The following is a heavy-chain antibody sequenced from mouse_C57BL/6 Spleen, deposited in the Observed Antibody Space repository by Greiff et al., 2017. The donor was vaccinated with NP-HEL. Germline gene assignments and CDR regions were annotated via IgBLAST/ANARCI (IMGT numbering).Heavy chain of an antibody. CDR1: GYTFTSYW. CDR3: ARYSKGSIYFDY. Sequence: QVQLQQPGAELVKPGASVKMSCKASGYTFTSYWITWVKQRPGQGLEWIGDIYPGSGSTNYNEKFKSKATLTVDTSSSTAYMQLSSLTSEDSAVYYCARYSKGSIYFDYWGQGTTLTVSS. V-gene: IGHV1-55*01. CDR2: IYPGSGST. J-gene: IGHJ2*01. D-gene: IGHD2-5*01.